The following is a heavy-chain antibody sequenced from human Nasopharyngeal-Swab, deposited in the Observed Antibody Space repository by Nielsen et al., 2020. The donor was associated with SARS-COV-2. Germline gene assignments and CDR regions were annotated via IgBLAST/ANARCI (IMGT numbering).Heavy chain of an antibody. CDR3: ASNSGWRRKRGPSDRLVYGMDV. J-gene: IGHJ6*02. Sequence: SVKVSCKASGGTFSSYAISWVRQAPGQGLEWMGGIIPIFGTANYAQKFQGRVTITADESTSTAYMELSSLRSEDTAVYYCASNSGWRRKRGPSDRLVYGMDVWGQGTTVTVSS. CDR1: GGTFSSYA. CDR2: IIPIFGTA. D-gene: IGHD1-26*01. V-gene: IGHV1-69*13.